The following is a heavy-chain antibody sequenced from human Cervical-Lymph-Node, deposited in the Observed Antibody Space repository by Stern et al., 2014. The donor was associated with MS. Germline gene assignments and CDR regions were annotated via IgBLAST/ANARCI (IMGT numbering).Heavy chain of an antibody. J-gene: IGHJ4*02. V-gene: IGHV3-33*01. CDR3: ASAYSSSHYYFDY. CDR2: IWYDGSNP. D-gene: IGHD6-13*01. Sequence: QVQLVESGGGVVQPGTSLRLSCAASGFSFSRYAMHWVRQAPGKGLEWVALIWYDGSNPYYADSVTGRFTISRDNFKNTLYLQMNSLRAEDTAVYYCASAYSSSHYYFDYWGQGTLVTVSS. CDR1: GFSFSRYA.